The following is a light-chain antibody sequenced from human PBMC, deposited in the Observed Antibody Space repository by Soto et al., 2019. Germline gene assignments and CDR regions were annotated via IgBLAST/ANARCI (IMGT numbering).Light chain of an antibody. V-gene: IGKV3-20*01. J-gene: IGKJ1*01. CDR1: QTIRSNY. CDR3: QQYGSSPWT. Sequence: ETVLTQSPGTLSLSPGERATRSCRASQTIRSNYLAWYRQTPGQAPRLLIYGASNRATGIADRFSGSESGTDFTLIISRLEPEDFALYYCQQYGSSPWTFGQGTKVEIK. CDR2: GAS.